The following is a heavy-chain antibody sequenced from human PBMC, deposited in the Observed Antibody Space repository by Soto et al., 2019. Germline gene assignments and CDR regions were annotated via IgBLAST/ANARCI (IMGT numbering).Heavy chain of an antibody. CDR3: TTGVPTVGVVPLDY. CDR1: GFSCSNAW. Sequence: EVQLVESGGGLVKPGGSLRLSCAASGFSCSNAWMNWVRQAPGKGLEWVGRIKSTTAGGTTDSAAPVKGRYTISRDGSKNTLNLQMSSLKTEDTSVYYCTTGVPTVGVVPLDYWGQGTLVTVSS. D-gene: IGHD2-21*01. J-gene: IGHJ4*02. CDR2: IKSTTAGGTT. V-gene: IGHV3-15*07.